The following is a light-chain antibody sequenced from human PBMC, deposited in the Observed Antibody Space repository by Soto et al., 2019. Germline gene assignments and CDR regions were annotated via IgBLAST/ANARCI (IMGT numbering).Light chain of an antibody. V-gene: IGLV2-14*01. CDR1: TSDIGIGGYKF. CDR3: SSYSRSSTSFLL. Sequence: QSALTQPASVSGSPGQSITISCTGTTSDIGIGGYKFVSWYQHHPGKAPKLILYEVNNRPSGVPDRFSGSKSGNTASLTISGLQPEDEADYYCSSYSRSSTSFLLFGGGTKLTVL. CDR2: EVN. J-gene: IGLJ2*01.